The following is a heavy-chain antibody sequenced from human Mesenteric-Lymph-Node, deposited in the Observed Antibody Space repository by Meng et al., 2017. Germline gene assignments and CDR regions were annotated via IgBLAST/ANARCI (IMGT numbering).Heavy chain of an antibody. CDR1: GYSISSGYY. V-gene: IGHV4-38-2*02. CDR3: ARESTKPAYFDY. Sequence: ESLKISCAVSGYSISSGYYWGWIRQPPGKGLEWIGSIYHSGSTYYNPSLKSRVTISVDTSKNQFSLKLSSVTAADTAVYYCARESTKPAYFDYWGQGTLVTVSS. CDR2: IYHSGST. J-gene: IGHJ4*02.